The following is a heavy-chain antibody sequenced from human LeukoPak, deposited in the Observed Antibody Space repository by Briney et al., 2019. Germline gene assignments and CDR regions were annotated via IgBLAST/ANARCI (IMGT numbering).Heavy chain of an antibody. V-gene: IGHV3-23*01. J-gene: IGHJ4*02. CDR3: AKGWMFGGLLNC. Sequence: RPGGSLRLSCAVSGFNFDDYAMHWVRHAPGRGLEWVSAISGSGGSTYYADSVKGRFTISRDNSKNTLYLQMNSLRAEDTAVYYCAKGWMFGGLLNCWGQGTLVTVSS. CDR1: GFNFDDYA. CDR2: ISGSGGST. D-gene: IGHD3-10*02.